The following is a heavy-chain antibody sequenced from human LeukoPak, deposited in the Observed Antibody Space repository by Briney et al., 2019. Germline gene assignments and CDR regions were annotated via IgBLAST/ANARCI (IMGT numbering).Heavy chain of an antibody. CDR1: GDSVSNNIAA. J-gene: IGHJ3*02. CDR3: TREDRDTFDI. CDR2: TCYRSKWYN. Sequence: SQTLSLTCAISGDSVSNNIAAWTWIRQTPSRGLEWLGRTCYRSKWYNDYAVSVRGRITVNPDTSKNQFSLQLNSVTPEDTAVYYCTREDRDTFDIWGQGTVVTVSS. V-gene: IGHV6-1*01.